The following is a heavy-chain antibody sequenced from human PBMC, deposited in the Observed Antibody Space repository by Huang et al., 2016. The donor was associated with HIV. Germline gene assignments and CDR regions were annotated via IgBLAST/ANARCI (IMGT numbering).Heavy chain of an antibody. CDR1: GFTFTNYA. Sequence: EVQLVESGGGLVKPGGSLRLSCVASGFTFTNYAMNGVRQVQGKGLEGVSAIGSRSSYIYYADSVKGRFTISRDDAKNSLYLQMNSLRAEDTAVYYGVRPQGDKVRGIIRSYYYYYGMDVWGRGTTVTVSS. V-gene: IGHV3-21*06. J-gene: IGHJ6*02. CDR3: VRPQGDKVRGIIRSYYYYYGMDV. CDR2: IGSRSSYI. D-gene: IGHD3-10*01.